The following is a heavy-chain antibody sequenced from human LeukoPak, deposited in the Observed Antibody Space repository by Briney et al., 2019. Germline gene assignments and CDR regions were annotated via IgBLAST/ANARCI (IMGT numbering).Heavy chain of an antibody. Sequence: PSETLSLTCAVYGGSFSGYYWSWIRQPPGKGLEWIGEINHSGSTNYNPSLKSRVTISVDTSKNQFSLKLSSVTAADTAVYYCATQGDYYDSSGYYGRDYYGMDVWGQGTTVTVSS. D-gene: IGHD3-22*01. V-gene: IGHV4-34*09. J-gene: IGHJ6*02. CDR2: INHSGST. CDR3: ATQGDYYDSSGYYGRDYYGMDV. CDR1: GGSFSGYY.